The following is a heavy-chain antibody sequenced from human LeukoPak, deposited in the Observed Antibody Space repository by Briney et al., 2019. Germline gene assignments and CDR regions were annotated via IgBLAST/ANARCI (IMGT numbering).Heavy chain of an antibody. V-gene: IGHV6-1*01. CDR3: TRDKVTMVRGVIYDYYGMDV. Sequence: SQTLSITCAISGDSVSSNSATWNWIRQSPSRGLEWLGRTYYKSKWYSDYAVSVRSRVTINPDTSKNQFSLQLKSVTPEDTAVYYCTRDKVTMVRGVIYDYYGMDVWGQGTTVIVSS. CDR1: GDSVSSNSAT. J-gene: IGHJ6*02. CDR2: TYYKSKWYS. D-gene: IGHD3-10*01.